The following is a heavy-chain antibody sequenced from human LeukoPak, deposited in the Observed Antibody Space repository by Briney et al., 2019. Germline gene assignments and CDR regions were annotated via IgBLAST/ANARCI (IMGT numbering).Heavy chain of an antibody. D-gene: IGHD3-9*01. CDR2: INPNSGGT. J-gene: IGHJ4*02. V-gene: IGHV1-2*02. Sequence: ASVKVSCKASGYTFTGYYIHWVRQAPGQGLEWMGWINPNSGGTNYAQKFQGRVTMTRDTSISTAYMELSRLRSDDTAVYYCARGAGILTGYYISHWGQGTLVTVSS. CDR1: GYTFTGYY. CDR3: ARGAGILTGYYISH.